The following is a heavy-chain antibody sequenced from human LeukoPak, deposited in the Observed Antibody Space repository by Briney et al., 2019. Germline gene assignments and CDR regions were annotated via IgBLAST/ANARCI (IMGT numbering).Heavy chain of an antibody. D-gene: IGHD3-3*01. J-gene: IGHJ4*02. CDR2: IYYSGST. CDR3: ARFWSGYYVYFDY. Sequence: SETLSLTCTVSGGSISSGGYYWSWIRQHPGTGLEWIGYIYYSGSTYYNPSLKSRVTISVDTSKNQFSLKLSSVTAADTAVYYCARFWSGYYVYFDYWGQGMLVTVSS. CDR1: GGSISSGGYY. V-gene: IGHV4-31*03.